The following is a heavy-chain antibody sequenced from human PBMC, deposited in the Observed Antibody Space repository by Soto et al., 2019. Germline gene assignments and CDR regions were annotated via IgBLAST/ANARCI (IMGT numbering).Heavy chain of an antibody. J-gene: IGHJ3*02. CDR3: VRDDKWAFDI. CDR1: GFTFSSYA. Sequence: EMKLVESGGGLVQPGRSRRVSCAASGFTFSSYAFNWVRQAPGKGLEWISYISVGGGSIFYADSVKGRFTISRDDAQNSLKLQMNTLRGEDTALYFCVRDDKWAFDIWGQGTAVIVSS. V-gene: IGHV3-48*01. CDR2: ISVGGGSI. D-gene: IGHD1-26*01.